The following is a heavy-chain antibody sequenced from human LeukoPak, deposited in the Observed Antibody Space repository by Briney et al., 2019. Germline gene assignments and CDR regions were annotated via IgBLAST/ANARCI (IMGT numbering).Heavy chain of an antibody. CDR1: GFTFTSYW. CDR2: VEHDGSRT. CDR3: APDLG. J-gene: IGHJ4*02. V-gene: IGHV3-74*01. Sequence: GGSLRLSCAASGFTFTSYWMHWVRQPPGKGLVWVSRVEHDGSRTASADSVTGRFTISRDNARNMVYLQVNSRRAEDTAVYYRAPDLGWGQGTLVTVS. D-gene: IGHD3-10*01.